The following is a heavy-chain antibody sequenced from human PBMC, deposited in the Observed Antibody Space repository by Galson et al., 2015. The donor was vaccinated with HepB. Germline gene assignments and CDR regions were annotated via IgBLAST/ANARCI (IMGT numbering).Heavy chain of an antibody. J-gene: IGHJ4*02. CDR1: GFSFSIYA. D-gene: IGHD3-16*01. CDR3: AKGRGMILESWFFDY. CDR2: IDNDVVTA. V-gene: IGHV3-23*01. Sequence: SCAASGFSFSIYAMNWVRQAPGKGLEWVSTIDNDVVTAFYADSVKGRFTISRDNSKNTVYLQMNNLRGEDTAVYYCAKGRGMILESWFFDYWGQGAPVTVSS.